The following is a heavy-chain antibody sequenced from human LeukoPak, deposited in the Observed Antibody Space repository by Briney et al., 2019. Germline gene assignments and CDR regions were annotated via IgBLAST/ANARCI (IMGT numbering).Heavy chain of an antibody. CDR1: GGSFSGYY. V-gene: IGHV4-34*01. CDR2: INHSGST. Sequence: PSETLSLTCAVYGGSFSGYYWSWIRQPPGKGLEWIGEINHSGSTNYNPSLKSRVTISVDASKNQFSLKLSSVTAADTAVYYCARGKPLLPTVTMHNGMDVWGQGTTVTVSS. CDR3: ARGKPLLPTVTMHNGMDV. J-gene: IGHJ6*02. D-gene: IGHD3-10*01.